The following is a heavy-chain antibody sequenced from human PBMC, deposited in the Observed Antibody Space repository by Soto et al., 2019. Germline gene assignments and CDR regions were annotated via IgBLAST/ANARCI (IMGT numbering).Heavy chain of an antibody. CDR1: GGTFSSYA. CDR3: AIQGMVVAATPFPLDY. J-gene: IGHJ4*02. V-gene: IGHV1-69*01. Sequence: QVQLVQSGAEVKKPGSSVKVSCKASGGTFSSYAISWVRQAPGQGLEWMGGIIPIFGTANYAQKFHGRVTITADESTSTAYMELSSLRSEDTAVYYCAIQGMVVAATPFPLDYWGQGTLVTVSS. CDR2: IIPIFGTA. D-gene: IGHD2-15*01.